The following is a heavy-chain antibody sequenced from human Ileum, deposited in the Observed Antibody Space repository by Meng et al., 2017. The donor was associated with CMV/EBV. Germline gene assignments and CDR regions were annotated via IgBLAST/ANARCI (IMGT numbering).Heavy chain of an antibody. V-gene: IGHV4-39*07. CDR3: ARLIVVVPAAPFFDY. D-gene: IGHD2-2*01. CDR1: GGSISSSSYY. CDR2: IYYSGST. J-gene: IGHJ4*02. Sequence: ESLKISCTVSGGSISSSSYYWGWIRQPPGKGLEWIGSIYYSGSTYYNPSLKSRVTISVDTSKNQFSLKLSSVTAADTAVYYCARLIVVVPAAPFFDYWGQGTLVTVSS.